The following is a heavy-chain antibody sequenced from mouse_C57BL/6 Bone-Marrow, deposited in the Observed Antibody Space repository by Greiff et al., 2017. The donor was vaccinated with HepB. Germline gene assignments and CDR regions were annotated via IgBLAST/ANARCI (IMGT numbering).Heavy chain of an antibody. CDR1: GFTFSDAW. CDR2: IRNKANNHAT. D-gene: IGHD1-1*01. Sequence: EVKLMESGGGLVQPGGSMKLSCAASGFTFSDAWMDWVRQSPEKGLEWVAEIRNKANNHATYYAESVKGRFTISRDDSKSSVYLQMNSLRAEDTGIYYCTKGTTVVATKWYFDAWGTGTTVTVSS. CDR3: TKGTTVVATKWYFDA. V-gene: IGHV6-6*01. J-gene: IGHJ1*03.